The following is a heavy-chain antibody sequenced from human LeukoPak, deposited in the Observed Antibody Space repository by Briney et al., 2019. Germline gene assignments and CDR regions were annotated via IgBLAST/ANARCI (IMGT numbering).Heavy chain of an antibody. CDR3: ARAQIAVGTATGPLDY. J-gene: IGHJ4*02. CDR1: RFTFNYYW. V-gene: IGHV3-20*04. Sequence: PGGSLRLSCAASRFTFNYYWMNWVRQAPGKGLEWVSSINWNGGNTNYADSVEGRFTISRDNAENSLYLQMNSLSVEDTAFYYCARAQIAVGTATGPLDYWGQGIQVTVSS. D-gene: IGHD2-21*02. CDR2: INWNGGNT.